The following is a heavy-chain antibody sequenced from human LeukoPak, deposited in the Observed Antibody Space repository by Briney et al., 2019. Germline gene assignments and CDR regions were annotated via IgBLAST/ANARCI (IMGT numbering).Heavy chain of an antibody. D-gene: IGHD3-10*01. CDR3: AREGYYYGSGSYYAFDI. J-gene: IGHJ3*02. CDR1: GFTVSSNY. Sequence: GSLILSCAASGFTVSSNYMSWVRQAPGKGLEWVSVIYSGGSTYYADSVKGRFTISRDNSKNTLYLQMNSLTAEDTAVYYCAREGYYYGSGSYYAFDIWGQGTMVTVSS. V-gene: IGHV3-53*01. CDR2: IYSGGST.